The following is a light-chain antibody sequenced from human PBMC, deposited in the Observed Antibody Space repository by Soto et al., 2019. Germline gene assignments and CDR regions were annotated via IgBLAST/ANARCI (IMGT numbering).Light chain of an antibody. V-gene: IGLV1-44*01. CDR2: NDD. CDR1: ISNIGKDT. J-gene: IGLJ3*02. Sequence: QAVVTQPPSVSGTPGLRVNISCSGGISNIGKDTVNWYQQLPGTAPKLLMFNDDKRPSGVPDRFSGSRSGTSASLAISGLQSDDEAVYFCSTWDASLNGWVFGGGTKLTVL. CDR3: STWDASLNGWV.